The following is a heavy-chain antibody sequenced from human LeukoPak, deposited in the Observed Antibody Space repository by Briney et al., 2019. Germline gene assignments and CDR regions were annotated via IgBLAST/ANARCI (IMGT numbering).Heavy chain of an antibody. CDR1: GGSISNYY. V-gene: IGHV4-59*08. CDR2: IYYSGST. D-gene: IGHD4/OR15-4a*01. Sequence: PSETLSLTCTVSGGSISNYYWSWIRQPPGKGLEWIGYIYYSGSTNYNPSLKSRVTISVDTSKNQFSLKLSSVTAADTAVYYCARPDTNYGAGAFDIWGQGTMVTVSS. CDR3: ARPDTNYGAGAFDI. J-gene: IGHJ3*02.